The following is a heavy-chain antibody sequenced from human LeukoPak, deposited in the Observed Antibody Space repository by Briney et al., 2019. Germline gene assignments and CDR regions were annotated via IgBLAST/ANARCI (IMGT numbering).Heavy chain of an antibody. CDR3: ARDHIVVVPAATNYYYYMDV. Sequence: SETLSLTCTVSRGSISSYYWSWIRQPAGKGLEWIGRIFTSGSTNYNPSLKSRVTMSVDTSKNQFSLKLSSVTAADTAVYYCARDHIVVVPAATNYYYYMDVWGKGTTVTVSS. J-gene: IGHJ6*03. V-gene: IGHV4-4*07. D-gene: IGHD2-2*01. CDR1: RGSISSYY. CDR2: IFTSGST.